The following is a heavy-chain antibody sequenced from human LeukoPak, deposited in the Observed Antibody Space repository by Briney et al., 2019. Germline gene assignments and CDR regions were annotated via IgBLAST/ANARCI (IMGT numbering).Heavy chain of an antibody. Sequence: PGGSLRLSCAASGFTFSNYYMSWIRQAPGKGLEWVSYISSSGITTYYADAVKGRFTISRDNAKNSLYLQMNSLRAEDTAVYYCARVSSYDFWSGYLSYYYYGMDVWGQGTTVTASS. J-gene: IGHJ6*02. V-gene: IGHV3-11*04. D-gene: IGHD3-3*01. CDR3: ARVSSYDFWSGYLSYYYYGMDV. CDR1: GFTFSNYY. CDR2: ISSSGITT.